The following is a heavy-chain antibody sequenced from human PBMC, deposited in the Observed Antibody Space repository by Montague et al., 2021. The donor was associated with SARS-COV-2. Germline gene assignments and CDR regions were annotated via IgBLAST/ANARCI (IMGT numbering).Heavy chain of an antibody. Sequence: SETLSLTCVVYGGSFSGYYWSWIRQPPGKGLEWIGEINHSGGTNYNPSLKSRVTISVDMSKKQFSLRLNSVTAADTAVYYCARGGGYSYGALDYWGQGTLVTVSS. V-gene: IGHV4-34*01. CDR3: ARGGGYSYGALDY. J-gene: IGHJ4*02. D-gene: IGHD5-18*01. CDR2: INHSGGT. CDR1: GGSFSGYY.